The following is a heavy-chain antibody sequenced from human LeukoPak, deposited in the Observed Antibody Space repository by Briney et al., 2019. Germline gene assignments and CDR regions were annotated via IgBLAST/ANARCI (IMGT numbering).Heavy chain of an antibody. J-gene: IGHJ4*02. CDR1: GGTFSSYA. V-gene: IGHV1-69*05. CDR3: ARGALYGDYAVDY. Sequence: ASVKVSCKASGGTFSSYAISWVRQAPGQGLEWMGRIILIFGTANYAQKFQGRVTITTDESTSTAYMELSSLRSEDTAVYYCARGALYGDYAVDYWGQGTLVTVSS. CDR2: IILIFGTA. D-gene: IGHD4-17*01.